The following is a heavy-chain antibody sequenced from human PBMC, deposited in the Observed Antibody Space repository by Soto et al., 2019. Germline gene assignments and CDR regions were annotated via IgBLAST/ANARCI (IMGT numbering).Heavy chain of an antibody. CDR2: IYYSGST. CDR1: GGSISSYY. V-gene: IGHV4-59*08. D-gene: IGHD3-10*01. Sequence: SETLSLTCTVSGGSISSYYWSWIRQPPGKGLEWIGYIYYSGSTNYNPSLKSRVTISVDTSKNQFSLKLSSVTAADTAVYYCARVGGFGATTIDYWGQGTLVTVSS. J-gene: IGHJ4*02. CDR3: ARVGGFGATTIDY.